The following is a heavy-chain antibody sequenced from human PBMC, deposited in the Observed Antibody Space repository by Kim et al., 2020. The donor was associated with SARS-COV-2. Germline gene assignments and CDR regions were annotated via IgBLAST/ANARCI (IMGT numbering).Heavy chain of an antibody. CDR2: INTNTGNP. V-gene: IGHV7-4-1*02. D-gene: IGHD1-7*01. CDR1: GYTFTSYA. J-gene: IGHJ6*02. Sequence: ASVKVSCKASGYTFTSYAMNWVRQAPGQGLEWMGWINTNTGNPTYAQGFTGRFVFSLDTSVSTAYLQISSLKAEDTAVYYCARDTARTSLIRYYYYGMDVWGQGTTVTVSS. CDR3: ARDTARTSLIRYYYYGMDV.